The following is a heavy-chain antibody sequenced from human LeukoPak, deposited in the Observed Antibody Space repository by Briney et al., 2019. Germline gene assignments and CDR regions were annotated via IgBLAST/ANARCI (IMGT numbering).Heavy chain of an antibody. Sequence: ASVTVSCKASGYTFSNFGISWVRQAPGQGLEWMGWISGSNDNPNYGQKFQGRLTVTTDSSTSTAYMELRNLRSDDTAVHYCARDGTSTDDYWGQGTLVTVSS. CDR1: GYTFSNFG. J-gene: IGHJ4*02. D-gene: IGHD2-2*01. V-gene: IGHV1-18*01. CDR2: ISGSNDNP. CDR3: ARDGTSTDDY.